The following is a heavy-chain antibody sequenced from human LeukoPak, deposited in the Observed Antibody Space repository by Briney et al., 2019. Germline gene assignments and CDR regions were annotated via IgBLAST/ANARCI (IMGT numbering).Heavy chain of an antibody. CDR2: IKKDGSET. CDR1: GFTFSSYS. Sequence: GGSLRLSCAASGFTFSSYSMNWVRQAPGKGLEWVANIKKDGSETYYVDSVKGRFTISRDNAKNSLYLQMNSLRAEDTAMYYCARGRYSGTTYYFDYWGRGTLVTVSS. J-gene: IGHJ4*02. CDR3: ARGRYSGTTYYFDY. V-gene: IGHV3-7*03. D-gene: IGHD5-12*01.